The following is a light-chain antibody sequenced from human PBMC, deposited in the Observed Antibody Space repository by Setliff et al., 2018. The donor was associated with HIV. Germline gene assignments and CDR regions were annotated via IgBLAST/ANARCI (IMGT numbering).Light chain of an antibody. CDR2: EVS. J-gene: IGLJ1*01. CDR1: SSDDGGSNY. V-gene: IGLV2-14*01. Sequence: QSALTQPASVSGSPGQSITISCTGTSSDDGGSNYVSWYQQHPGKAPKLMIYEVSNRPSWVSNRFSGSKSGNTASLTISGLQAEDEADYYCSSYTFSSTPYVFGTGTKVTVL. CDR3: SSYTFSSTPYV.